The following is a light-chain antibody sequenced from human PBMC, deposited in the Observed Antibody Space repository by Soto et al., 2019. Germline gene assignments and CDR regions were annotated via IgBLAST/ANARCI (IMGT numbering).Light chain of an antibody. J-gene: IGKJ4*01. CDR1: QSISSW. CDR3: QQYHSYPLT. V-gene: IGKV1-5*03. CDR2: KAS. Sequence: DIQMTQSPSTLSASVGDRVTITFRASQSISSWLAWYQQKPGKAPKLLIYKASSLESGVPSRFSGGGSGTEFTLTISSLQPDDFATYYCQQYHSYPLTFGGGTKVQFK.